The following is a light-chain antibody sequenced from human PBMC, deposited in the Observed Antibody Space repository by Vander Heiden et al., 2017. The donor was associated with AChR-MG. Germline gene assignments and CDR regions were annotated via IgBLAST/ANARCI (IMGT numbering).Light chain of an antibody. Sequence: EIVLTQSPATLSLSPGDRATLSSRASQSVRNYVAWYQQKPGQAPRLLIYDASNRATGIPARFSGSGSGTDFTLTISSLEPEDFAVYYCQQRTNWPPPLTFGGGTKVEIK. J-gene: IGKJ4*01. CDR3: QQRTNWPPPLT. V-gene: IGKV3-11*01. CDR1: QSVRNY. CDR2: DAS.